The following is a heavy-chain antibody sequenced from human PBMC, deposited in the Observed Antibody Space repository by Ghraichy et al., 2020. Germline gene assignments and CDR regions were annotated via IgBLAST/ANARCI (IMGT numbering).Heavy chain of an antibody. D-gene: IGHD4-11*01. Sequence: SETLSLTCAVYGGSFSGYYWSWIRQPPGKGLEWIGEINHSGSTNYNPSLKSRVTISVDTSKNQFSLKLSSVTAADTAVYYCARGSNYAVNWFDPWGQGTLVTVSS. CDR2: INHSGST. CDR3: ARGSNYAVNWFDP. J-gene: IGHJ5*02. V-gene: IGHV4-34*01. CDR1: GGSFSGYY.